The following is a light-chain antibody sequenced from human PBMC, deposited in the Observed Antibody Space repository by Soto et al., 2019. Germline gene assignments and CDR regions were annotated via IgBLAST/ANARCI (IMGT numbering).Light chain of an antibody. V-gene: IGKV1-5*01. CDR2: DAS. J-gene: IGKJ1*01. CDR3: QQYNSYTWT. Sequence: DIQMTQSPSTLSASVGDRVTITCRASQSISSWLAWYQQKPGKAPKLLIYDASSLESEVPSRFSGSGSGTEFTLTIRSLQPDDFATYYCQQYNSYTWTFGQGTKVDIK. CDR1: QSISSW.